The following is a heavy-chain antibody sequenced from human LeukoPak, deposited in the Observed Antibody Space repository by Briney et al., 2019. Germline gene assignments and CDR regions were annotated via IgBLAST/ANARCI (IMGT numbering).Heavy chain of an antibody. CDR3: ARDHGSLTAFDI. CDR1: GFTFSSYS. CDR2: ISSSSYI. D-gene: IGHD1-26*01. J-gene: IGHJ3*02. Sequence: GGSLRLSCAASGFTFSSYSMNWVRQAPGKGLEWVSSISSSSYIYYADSVKGRFTISRDNAENSLYLQMNSLRAEDTAVYYCARDHGSLTAFDIWGQGTMVTVSS. V-gene: IGHV3-21*01.